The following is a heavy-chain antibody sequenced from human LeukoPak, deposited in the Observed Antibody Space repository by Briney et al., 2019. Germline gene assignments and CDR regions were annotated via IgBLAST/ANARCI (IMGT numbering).Heavy chain of an antibody. J-gene: IGHJ4*02. Sequence: GGSLRLSCAASGFTFSNYWMSWVRQAPGKGLEWVANIKDDGSVKYYVDSVKGRFTISRDNAKNSLYLQMNSLRAEDTAMYYCARTIRGYWGQGTLVTVSS. CDR3: ARTIRGY. CDR1: GFTFSNYW. V-gene: IGHV3-7*01. CDR2: IKDDGSVK. D-gene: IGHD6-13*01.